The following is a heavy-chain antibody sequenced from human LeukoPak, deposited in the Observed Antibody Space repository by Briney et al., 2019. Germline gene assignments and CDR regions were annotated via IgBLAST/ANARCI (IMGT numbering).Heavy chain of an antibody. D-gene: IGHD3-22*01. CDR3: ARDTPAHYYDSSGSFDY. CDR2: IIPILGIA. CDR1: GGTFSSYA. Sequence: ASVKVSCKASGGTFSSYAFSWVRQAPGQGLEWMGRIIPILGIANYAQKFQGRVTITADKSTSTAYMELSSLRSEDTAVYYCARDTPAHYYDSSGSFDYWGQGTLVTVSS. V-gene: IGHV1-69*04. J-gene: IGHJ4*02.